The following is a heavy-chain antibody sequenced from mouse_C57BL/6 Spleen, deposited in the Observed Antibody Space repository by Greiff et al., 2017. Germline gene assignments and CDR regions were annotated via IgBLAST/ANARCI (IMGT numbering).Heavy chain of an antibody. V-gene: IGHV1-63*01. CDR2: IYPGGGYT. Sequence: VQLQQSGAELVRPGTSVKMSCKASGYTFTNYWIGWAKQRPGHGLEWIGDIYPGGGYTNYNEKFKGKATLTADKSSSTAYMQFSSLTSEDSAIYYCARSGDDYDGRFYAMDYWGQGTSVTVSS. CDR1: GYTFTNYW. CDR3: ARSGDDYDGRFYAMDY. D-gene: IGHD2-4*01. J-gene: IGHJ4*01.